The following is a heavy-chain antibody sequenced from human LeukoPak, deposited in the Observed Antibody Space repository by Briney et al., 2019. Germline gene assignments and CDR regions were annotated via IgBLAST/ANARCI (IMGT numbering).Heavy chain of an antibody. V-gene: IGHV4-38-2*02. CDR1: GYSISSGYY. CDR2: IYHSGST. J-gene: IGHJ3*02. CDR3: ARDRFPYYDSSGYYCNAFDI. Sequence: SETLSLTCTVSGYSISSGYYWGWIRQPPGKGLEWIGSIYHSGSTYYNPSLKSRVTISVDTSKNQFSLKLSSVTAADTAVYYCARDRFPYYDSSGYYCNAFDIWGQGTMVTVSS. D-gene: IGHD3-22*01.